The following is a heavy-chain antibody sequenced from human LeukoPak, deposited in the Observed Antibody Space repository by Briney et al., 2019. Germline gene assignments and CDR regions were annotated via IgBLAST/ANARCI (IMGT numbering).Heavy chain of an antibody. Sequence: GGSLRLSCAASGFTFSSYAVHWVRQDPGKGLEGVAVVSYDGSNKYYANSVKGRFTISRDKSKNTLHLQMNSLRAEDTAIYYCARDTSFAVGATLDFWGQGTLVTVSS. D-gene: IGHD1-26*01. J-gene: IGHJ4*02. CDR2: VSYDGSNK. V-gene: IGHV3-30*04. CDR1: GFTFSSYA. CDR3: ARDTSFAVGATLDF.